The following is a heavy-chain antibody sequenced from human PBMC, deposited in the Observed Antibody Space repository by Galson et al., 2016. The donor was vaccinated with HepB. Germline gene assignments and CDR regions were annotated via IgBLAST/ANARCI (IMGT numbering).Heavy chain of an antibody. CDR1: GYTFTNYA. CDR2: INPGNGDT. Sequence: SVKVSCKAPGYTFTNYAMHWVRQAPGQRLEWMGWINPGNGDTKYSQKFQGRVTISRDTSASTAYMELSSLRSEDTAVYYCAREGNYYTLDYWGQGTLVTVSS. D-gene: IGHD1-26*01. CDR3: AREGNYYTLDY. J-gene: IGHJ4*02. V-gene: IGHV1-3*01.